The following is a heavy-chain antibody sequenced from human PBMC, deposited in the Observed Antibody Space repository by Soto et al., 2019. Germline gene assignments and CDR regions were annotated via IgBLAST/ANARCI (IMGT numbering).Heavy chain of an antibody. V-gene: IGHV1-69*04. CDR2: IIPILGIA. Sequence: ASVKVSCKASGGTLSSYTISWVRQAPGQGLEWMGRIIPILGIANYAQKFQGRVTITADKSTSTAYMELSSLRSEDTAVYYCAREGNCSGGSCYYASDIWGQGTMVTVSS. CDR1: GGTLSSYT. CDR3: AREGNCSGGSCYYASDI. D-gene: IGHD2-15*01. J-gene: IGHJ3*02.